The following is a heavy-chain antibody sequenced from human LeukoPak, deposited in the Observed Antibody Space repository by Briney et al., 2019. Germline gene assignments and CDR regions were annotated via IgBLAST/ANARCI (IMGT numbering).Heavy chain of an antibody. J-gene: IGHJ4*02. V-gene: IGHV1-46*01. CDR2: INPSGGST. Sequence: ASVKVSCKASGYTFTSYYMHWVRQAPGQGLEWMGIINPSGGSTSYAQKFQGRVTMTRNTSISTAYMELSSLRSEDTAVYYCARGLRIRYFDWLLPSWDWVYWGQGTLVTVSS. CDR3: ARGLRIRYFDWLLPSWDWVY. CDR1: GYTFTSYY. D-gene: IGHD3-9*01.